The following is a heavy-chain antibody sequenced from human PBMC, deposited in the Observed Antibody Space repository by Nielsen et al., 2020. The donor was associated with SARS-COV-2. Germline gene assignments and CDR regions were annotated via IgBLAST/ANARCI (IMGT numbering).Heavy chain of an antibody. CDR3: ASWLQSLS. CDR2: INHSGST. J-gene: IGHJ4*02. D-gene: IGHD5-24*01. V-gene: IGHV4-34*01. Sequence: WIRQPPGKGLEWIGEINHSGSTNYNPSLKSRVTISVDTSKNQFSLKLSSVTAADTAVYYCASWLQSLSWGQGTLVTVSS.